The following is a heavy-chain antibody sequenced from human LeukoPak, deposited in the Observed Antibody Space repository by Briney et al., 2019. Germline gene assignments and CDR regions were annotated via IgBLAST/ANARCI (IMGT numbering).Heavy chain of an antibody. V-gene: IGHV4-34*01. CDR2: VSHTGST. CDR3: ARSGYSYGYDC. CDR1: GDSLSGYY. D-gene: IGHD5-18*01. J-gene: IGHJ4*02. Sequence: SETLSLACGVYGDSLSGYYWSWIRQPPGKGLEWLGEVSHTGSTNDNPSLKSRVTISIDTSKNQFSLNLSSVTAADTAVYFCARSGYSYGYDCWGQGTLVTVSS.